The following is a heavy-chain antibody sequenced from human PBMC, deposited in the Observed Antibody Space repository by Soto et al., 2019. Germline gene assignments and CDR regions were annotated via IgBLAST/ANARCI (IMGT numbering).Heavy chain of an antibody. Sequence: SETLSLTCAVYGGSFSGYYWSWIRQPPGKGLEWIGEINHSGSTNYNPSLKSRVTISVDPSKNQFSLKLSSVTAADTAVYYCVRGRGLRSADYYYYYMDVWGKGTTVTVSS. D-gene: IGHD4-17*01. V-gene: IGHV4-34*01. J-gene: IGHJ6*03. CDR1: GGSFSGYY. CDR2: INHSGST. CDR3: VRGRGLRSADYYYYYMDV.